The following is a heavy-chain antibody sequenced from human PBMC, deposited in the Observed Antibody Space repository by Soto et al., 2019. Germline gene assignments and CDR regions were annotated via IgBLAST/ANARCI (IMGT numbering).Heavy chain of an antibody. CDR1: GGSMNSYY. J-gene: IGHJ5*02. V-gene: IGHV4-59*01. CDR2: VYSSGTS. D-gene: IGHD2-15*01. CDR3: ARYSHRKKSYDSNPGCFDP. Sequence: QVQLQESGPGLVKPSETLSLTCTVSGGSMNSYYWSWIRQPPGKGLEWLGDVYSSGTSKYNVSLESRIPMSLGTSRNLFSLSLNSVPAADTAVYFGARYSHRKKSYDSNPGCFDPWGQGTLVAVSS.